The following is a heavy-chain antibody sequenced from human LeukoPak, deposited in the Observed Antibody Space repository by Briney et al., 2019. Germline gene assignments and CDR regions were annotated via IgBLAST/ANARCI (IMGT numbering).Heavy chain of an antibody. V-gene: IGHV1-69*01. CDR1: VCTFSSYA. J-gene: IGHJ4*02. CDR2: IIPIFGTA. CDR3: ARAGYDILTLAPDPANDY. D-gene: IGHD3-9*01. Sequence: SVKVSCKASVCTFSSYAISWVRQAPGQGLEWMGGIIPIFGTANYAQKFQGRVTITADESTSTAYMELSSLRSDDTAVYYCARAGYDILTLAPDPANDYWGQGTLVTVSS.